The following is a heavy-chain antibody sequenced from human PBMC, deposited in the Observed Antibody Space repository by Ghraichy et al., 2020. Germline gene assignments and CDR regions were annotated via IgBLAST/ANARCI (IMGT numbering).Heavy chain of an antibody. CDR2: VSYRGTT. D-gene: IGHD2-2*01. Sequence: SETLSLTCTVSGASVSNDKHYWSWVRQPPGKGLEWIGYVSYRGTTSYSPSLNSRVTISLDTSKRQFSLRLTSVTAADTAVYYCASEELGLCSKSTCYASYYGLDVWGQGTTVTVSS. CDR3: ASEELGLCSKSTCYASYYGLDV. J-gene: IGHJ6*02. CDR1: GASVSNDKHY. V-gene: IGHV4-61*01.